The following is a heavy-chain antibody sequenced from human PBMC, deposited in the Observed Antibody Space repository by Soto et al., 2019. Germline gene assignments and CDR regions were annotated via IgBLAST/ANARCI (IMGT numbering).Heavy chain of an antibody. J-gene: IGHJ6*02. CDR1: GFTFSSYV. Sequence: TGGSLRLSCAASGFTFSSYVMHWVRQAPGKGLEWVAVISYDGSNKYYADSVKGRFTISRDNSKNTLYLQMNSLRAEDTAGYYCASHDGYARGLYGMDVWGQGTTVTVSS. V-gene: IGHV3-30*03. CDR3: ASHDGYARGLYGMDV. D-gene: IGHD2-8*01. CDR2: ISYDGSNK.